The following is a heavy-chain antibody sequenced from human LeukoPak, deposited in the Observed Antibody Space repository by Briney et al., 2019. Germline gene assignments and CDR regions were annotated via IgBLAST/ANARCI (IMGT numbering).Heavy chain of an antibody. CDR3: ARAPTTVYSYGCIDY. V-gene: IGHV1-46*01. CDR1: GYSFTSYY. Sequence: ASVKVSCKASGYSFTSYYMHWVRQAPGQGLERMGIINPSGGSTSYAQKFQGRGTMTRDTSTSTDYMELSSLRSEDTAVYYCARAPTTVYSYGCIDYWGQGTLVTVSS. J-gene: IGHJ4*02. CDR2: INPSGGST. D-gene: IGHD5-18*01.